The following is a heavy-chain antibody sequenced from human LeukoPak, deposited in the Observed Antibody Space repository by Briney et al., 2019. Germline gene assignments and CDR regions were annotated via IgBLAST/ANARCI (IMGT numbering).Heavy chain of an antibody. CDR1: GFTFSSYG. CDR2: ISYDGSNK. J-gene: IGHJ6*03. Sequence: GGSLRLSCAASGFTFSSYGMHWVRQAPGKGLEWVAVISYDGSNKYYADSVKGRFTISRDNSKNTLYLQMNSLRAEDTAVYYCARDPGGYYMDVWGKGTTVTVSS. CDR3: ARDPGGYYMDV. D-gene: IGHD3-16*01. V-gene: IGHV3-30*03.